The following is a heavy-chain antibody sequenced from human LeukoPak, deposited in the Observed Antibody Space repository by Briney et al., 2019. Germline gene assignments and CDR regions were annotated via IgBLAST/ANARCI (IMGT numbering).Heavy chain of an antibody. Sequence: ASVKVSCKASGYTFTSYGIIWVRQAPGQGLEWMGWISAYNGNTNYAQKLQGRVTMTTDTSTSTAYMELRSLRSDDTAVYYCARRKRVAGYSSWFDPWGQGTLVTVSS. D-gene: IGHD6-19*01. CDR1: GYTFTSYG. CDR2: ISAYNGNT. CDR3: ARRKRVAGYSSWFDP. J-gene: IGHJ5*02. V-gene: IGHV1-18*01.